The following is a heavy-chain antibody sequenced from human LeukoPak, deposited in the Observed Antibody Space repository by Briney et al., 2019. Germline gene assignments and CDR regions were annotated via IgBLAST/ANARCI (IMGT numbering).Heavy chain of an antibody. CDR1: GRTFSSYA. V-gene: IGHV1-2*02. D-gene: IGHD1-26*01. J-gene: IGHJ4*02. Sequence: ASVKVSCKASGRTFSSYAISWVRQAPGQGLEWMGWINPNSGGTNYAQKFQGRVTMTRDTSISTAYMELSRLRSDDTAVYYCARDKSRSYHGNFDYWGQGTLVTVSS. CDR3: ARDKSRSYHGNFDY. CDR2: INPNSGGT.